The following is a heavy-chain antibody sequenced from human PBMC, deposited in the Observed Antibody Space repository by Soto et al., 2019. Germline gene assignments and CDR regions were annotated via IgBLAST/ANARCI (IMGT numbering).Heavy chain of an antibody. CDR2: IWYDGSDK. J-gene: IGHJ5*02. CDR3: AGDMGWFDP. CDR1: GFIFRTYG. V-gene: IGHV3-33*01. Sequence: QAQLVESGGGVGQPGRSLRLSCEASGFIFRTYGMHWVRQAPGKGLEWVATIWYDGSDKYYGNSVKGRFTISRDNSEHTLYLQMNDLRVEDTAVYFCAGDMGWFDPWGQGTLVTVSS.